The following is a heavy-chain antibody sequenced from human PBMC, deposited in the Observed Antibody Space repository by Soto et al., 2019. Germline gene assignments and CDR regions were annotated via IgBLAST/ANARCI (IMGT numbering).Heavy chain of an antibody. Sequence: GSLRLSCVASGFTFSTYAMSWVRQAPGKGLEWVSAISGSGGSTYYADSVKGRFTISRDNSKTTLYVQMSDLRAEDTAVYYCAKAHYDSSGYYPFDYWGQGTLVTVSS. V-gene: IGHV3-23*01. D-gene: IGHD3-22*01. CDR3: AKAHYDSSGYYPFDY. J-gene: IGHJ4*02. CDR2: ISGSGGST. CDR1: GFTFSTYA.